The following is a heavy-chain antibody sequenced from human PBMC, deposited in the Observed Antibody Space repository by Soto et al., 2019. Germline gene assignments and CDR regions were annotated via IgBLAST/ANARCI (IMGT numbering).Heavy chain of an antibody. CDR1: GYIFSGYY. V-gene: IGHV1-2*02. D-gene: IGHD6-19*01. Sequence: QVHLVQSGAEVKKPGASVKVSCKASGYIFSGYYMHWVRQAPGQGLQWMGWINPNSGGTNYAQSFQGRVTMTRDPSISTVYMELTRLRSDDTAVYYCAKGDSSWVSWFDPWGQGTLVTVSS. CDR3: AKGDSSWVSWFDP. J-gene: IGHJ5*02. CDR2: INPNSGGT.